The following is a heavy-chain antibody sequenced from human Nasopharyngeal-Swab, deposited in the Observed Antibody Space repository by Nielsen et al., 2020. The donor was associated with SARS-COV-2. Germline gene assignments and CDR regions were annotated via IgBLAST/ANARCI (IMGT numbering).Heavy chain of an antibody. D-gene: IGHD6-13*01. Sequence: GGSLRLSCAASGFIFSNYNMNWVRQAPGKGLEWVSYIGVTSSTRYYADSLRGRFTISRDNAKNSLYLQMNSLRAEDTAVYYCARGGSSWPHWYFDLWVRGTLVTVSS. CDR1: GFIFSNYN. CDR3: ARGGSSWPHWYFDL. V-gene: IGHV3-48*04. J-gene: IGHJ2*01. CDR2: IGVTSSTR.